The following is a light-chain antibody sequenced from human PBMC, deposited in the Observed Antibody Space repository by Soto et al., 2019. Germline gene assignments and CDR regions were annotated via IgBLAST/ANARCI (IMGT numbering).Light chain of an antibody. CDR1: SSDIGGYNY. V-gene: IGLV2-14*03. CDR2: EVS. J-gene: IGLJ1*01. CDR3: SSYTTSTTLV. Sequence: QSALTQPPSASGSPGQSVTISCTGTSSDIGGYNYVSWYQQRPGKAPKLMIYEVSSRPSGVSNRFSGSKSGNTASLTISGLQPEDEADYYCSSYTTSTTLVFGTGTKLTVL.